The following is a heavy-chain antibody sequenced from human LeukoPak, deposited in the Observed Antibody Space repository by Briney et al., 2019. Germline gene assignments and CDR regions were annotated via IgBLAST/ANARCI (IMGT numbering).Heavy chain of an antibody. V-gene: IGHV4-61*02. D-gene: IGHD3-10*01. CDR1: GGSISSGFYY. Sequence: SETLSLTCTVSGGSISSGFYYWTWIRQPAGKGLEWIGRIYTSGTTNYNPSLKNRVTISVDTSRNQFSLKLSSVTAADTAVYYCALGSAFPYWGQGILVTVSS. CDR2: IYTSGTT. J-gene: IGHJ4*02. CDR3: ALGSAFPY.